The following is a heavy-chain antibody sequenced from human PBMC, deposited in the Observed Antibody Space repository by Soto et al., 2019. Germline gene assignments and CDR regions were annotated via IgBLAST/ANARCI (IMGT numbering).Heavy chain of an antibody. D-gene: IGHD2-15*01. CDR1: GGTFSSYR. CDR3: AREGGYCSGGSCSPGWFDP. J-gene: IGHJ5*02. Sequence: ASVKVSCKASGGTFSSYRINWVRQAPGQGLEWVGGIGPNYRTADYAQKLQGRVTMTTDTSTSTAYMELRSLRSDDTAVYYCAREGGYCSGGSCSPGWFDPCGQATLVTVSS. CDR2: IGPNYRTA. V-gene: IGHV1-18*01.